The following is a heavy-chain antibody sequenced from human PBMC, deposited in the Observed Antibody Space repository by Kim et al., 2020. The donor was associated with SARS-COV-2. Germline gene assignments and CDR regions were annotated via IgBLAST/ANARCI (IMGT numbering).Heavy chain of an antibody. CDR2: ISYDGSNK. CDR3: ARGGGGAAAGRPFDY. CDR1: GFTFSSYA. J-gene: IGHJ4*02. V-gene: IGHV3-30*04. D-gene: IGHD6-13*01. Sequence: GGSLRLSCAASGFTFSSYAMHWVRQAPGKGLEWVAVISYDGSNKYYADSVKGRFTISRDNSKNTLYLQMNSLRAEDTAVYYCARGGGGAAAGRPFDYWGQGTLVTVSS.